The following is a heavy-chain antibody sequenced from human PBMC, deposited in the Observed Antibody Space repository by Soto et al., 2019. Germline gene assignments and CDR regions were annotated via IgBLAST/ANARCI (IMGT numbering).Heavy chain of an antibody. CDR3: ARNNGMAGAFDP. D-gene: IGHD1-1*01. CDR2: ISFSSSTI. CDR1: GFTFSNYS. J-gene: IGHJ5*01. Sequence: KLVESGGGLVQPGGSLTLSCAASGFTFSNYSMNWVRQAPGKGLEWVSYISFSSSTIFYADSVRGRFTISRDNAKNSLDLQMNTLRDEDTAGYYCARNNGMAGAFDPWGQGTLGTVSS. V-gene: IGHV3-48*02.